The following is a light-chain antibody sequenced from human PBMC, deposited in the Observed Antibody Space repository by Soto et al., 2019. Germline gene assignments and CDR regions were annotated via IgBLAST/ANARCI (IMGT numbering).Light chain of an antibody. CDR2: GAS. Sequence: EIVLTQSPGTLSLSPGERATLSCRASQSLSNSYLAWYQQKRGQAPRLLIYGASTRATGIPARFSGSGSGTDFTLTISRLEPEDFALYYCQQHDILPITFGQGTRLEI. CDR1: QSLSNSY. V-gene: IGKV3-20*01. J-gene: IGKJ5*01. CDR3: QQHDILPIT.